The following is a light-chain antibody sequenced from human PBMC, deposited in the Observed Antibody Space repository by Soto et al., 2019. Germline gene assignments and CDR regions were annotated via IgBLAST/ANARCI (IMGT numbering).Light chain of an antibody. CDR1: SSNIGANT. Sequence: QSVLTQPPSASGTPGQRVAFSCSGSSSNIGANTVSWYQQLPGAAPKLLIYSHSQRPSGVPDRFSGSKSGTSASLAISGLQSDDEADYYCAAWDDSLNGYVFGPGTKLTVL. V-gene: IGLV1-44*01. J-gene: IGLJ1*01. CDR3: AAWDDSLNGYV. CDR2: SHS.